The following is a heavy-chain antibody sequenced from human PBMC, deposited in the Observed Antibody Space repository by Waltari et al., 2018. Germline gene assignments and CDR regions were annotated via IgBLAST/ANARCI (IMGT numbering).Heavy chain of an antibody. Sequence: QLQLQESGPGLVKPSETLSLTCTVSGGSISSSSYYWGWIRQPPGKGLEWIGSIYYSGGTSATPFLKGRVTISVDKSKNKFSLKLSSVTAADTAVYYCARHAREGEYCSSTSCMAGFDYWGQGTLVTVSS. CDR1: GGSISSSSYY. V-gene: IGHV4-39*01. CDR3: ARHAREGEYCSSTSCMAGFDY. J-gene: IGHJ4*02. D-gene: IGHD2-2*01. CDR2: IYYSGGT.